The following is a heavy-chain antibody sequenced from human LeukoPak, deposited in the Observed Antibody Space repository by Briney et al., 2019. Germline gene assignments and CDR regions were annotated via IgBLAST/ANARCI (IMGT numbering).Heavy chain of an antibody. CDR3: ARRVTIFGVVSYFDY. V-gene: IGHV4-39*01. CDR2: IYYSGST. CDR1: GGSISSSSYY. D-gene: IGHD3-3*01. J-gene: IGHJ4*02. Sequence: PSETLSLTCTVSGGSISSSSYYWGWIRQPPGKGLEWIGSIYYSGSTYYNPSLKSRVTISVDTSKNQFSLKLSSVTAADKAVYYCARRVTIFGVVSYFDYWGQGTLVTVSS.